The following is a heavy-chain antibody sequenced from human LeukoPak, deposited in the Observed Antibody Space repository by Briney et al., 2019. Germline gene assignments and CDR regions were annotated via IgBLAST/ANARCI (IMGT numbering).Heavy chain of an antibody. V-gene: IGHV3-30*04. CDR1: GFTFSGSA. J-gene: IGHJ4*02. D-gene: IGHD3-16*01. CDR2: ISYDASSE. Sequence: GGSLRLSCAASGFTFSGSAMHWVRQAPGKGLEWVAVISYDASSEYYADSVKGRFTISRDNSKNTLYLQMSSLRAEDTAVYYCATDYGKDPLYFDYWGQGTLVTVSS. CDR3: ATDYGKDPLYFDY.